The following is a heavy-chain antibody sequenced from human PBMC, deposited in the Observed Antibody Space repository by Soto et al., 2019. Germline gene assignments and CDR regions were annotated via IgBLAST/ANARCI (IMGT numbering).Heavy chain of an antibody. CDR1: GDAIDIGGYY. J-gene: IGHJ5*02. CDR3: ATDGSSTPTWIAP. D-gene: IGHD2-2*01. V-gene: IGHV4-31*03. CDR2: IYHTGKT. Sequence: SETLSLTCTVSGDAIDIGGYYWTWIRQHPGKGLEWIGYIYHTGKTYYNPSLESRVTMSVDTSKNQFSLKLASVTAADTAVYYCATDGSSTPTWIAPWGQGPLVTVSS.